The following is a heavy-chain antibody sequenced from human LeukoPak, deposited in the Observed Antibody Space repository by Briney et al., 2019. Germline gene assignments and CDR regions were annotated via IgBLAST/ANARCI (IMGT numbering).Heavy chain of an antibody. V-gene: IGHV4-4*02. J-gene: IGHJ4*02. CDR1: GGSISSSNW. CDR3: ARVSVTMVRGVTVFDY. CDR2: INHSGST. D-gene: IGHD3-10*01. Sequence: SETLSLTCAVSGGSISSSNWWGWVRQPPGKGLEWIGEINHSGSTNYNPSLKSRVTISVDTSKNQFSLKLSSVTAADTAVYYCARVSVTMVRGVTVFDYWGQGTLVTVSS.